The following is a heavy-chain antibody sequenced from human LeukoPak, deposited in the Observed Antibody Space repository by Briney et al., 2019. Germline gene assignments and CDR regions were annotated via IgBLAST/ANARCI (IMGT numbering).Heavy chain of an antibody. CDR1: GFTFISSV. V-gene: IGHV1-58*01. D-gene: IGHD3-16*01. CDR3: AAESLVRAFEI. Sequence: SVKVSCKASGFTFISSVVQWVRQARGQRLEWIGWIVVGSGNTNYAQKFQERVTITRDMSTSTAYMELSSLRSEDTAVYYCAAESLVRAFEIRGQGTLVTVSS. J-gene: IGHJ3*02. CDR2: IVVGSGNT.